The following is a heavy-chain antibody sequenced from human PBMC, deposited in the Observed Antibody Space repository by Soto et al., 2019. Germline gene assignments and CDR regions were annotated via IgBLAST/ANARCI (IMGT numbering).Heavy chain of an antibody. Sequence: EVRLVESGGGLVQPGGSLRLSCVASGFTFSTYWMAWVRQAPGKGLEWVANIKQDGSEKYYVDSVKGRFTISRDNAKSSLYLQMNSLRAEDTAVYYCARGFGTDSRGQGALVTVSS. CDR3: ARGFGTDS. D-gene: IGHD3-3*01. V-gene: IGHV3-7*01. J-gene: IGHJ4*02. CDR2: IKQDGSEK. CDR1: GFTFSTYW.